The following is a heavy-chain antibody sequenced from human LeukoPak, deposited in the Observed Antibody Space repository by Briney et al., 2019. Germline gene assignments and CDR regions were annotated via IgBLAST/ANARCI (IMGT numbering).Heavy chain of an antibody. J-gene: IGHJ6*03. D-gene: IGHD3-16*01. CDR1: GGSISSYY. V-gene: IGHV4-59*01. CDR2: IYYSGYT. CDR3: ARETSQKGAHYMDA. Sequence: SETLSLTCTVSGGSISSYYWSWIRQPPGKGLEWIGDIYYSGYTNYNPSLKSRVTISVDTSKNQFSLKLRSVTAADTAVYYCARETSQKGAHYMDAWGKGTTVTISS.